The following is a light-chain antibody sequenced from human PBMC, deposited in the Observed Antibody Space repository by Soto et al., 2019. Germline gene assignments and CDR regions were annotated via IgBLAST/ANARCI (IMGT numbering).Light chain of an antibody. Sequence: QSALTQPASVSASPGQSITISCTGTSSDVGTYDDVSWYRQHLGKGPKLLIYEVTNRPSGVSNRFSGSKSGNTASLTISGLQAEDEADYYCSSYTISSTYVFGSGTKLTVL. V-gene: IGLV2-14*01. CDR2: EVT. CDR1: SSDVGTYDD. J-gene: IGLJ1*01. CDR3: SSYTISSTYV.